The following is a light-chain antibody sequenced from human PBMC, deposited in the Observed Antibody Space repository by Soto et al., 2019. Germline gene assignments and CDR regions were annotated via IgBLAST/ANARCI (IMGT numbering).Light chain of an antibody. CDR2: EAS. Sequence: IQLTQSPSSLSASVGDRVIITCRASQDISNYVAWYQQKAGKAPKVLIYEASTLHCGVPSRFSGSGSGTEFTLTVDSLQPADFATYYCQQVKRDLPLTFGGGTKVEIK. CDR3: QQVKRDLPLT. J-gene: IGKJ4*01. V-gene: IGKV1-9*01. CDR1: QDISNY.